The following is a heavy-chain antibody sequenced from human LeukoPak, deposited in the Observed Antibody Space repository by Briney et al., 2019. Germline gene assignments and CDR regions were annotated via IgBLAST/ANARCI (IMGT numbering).Heavy chain of an antibody. V-gene: IGHV4-34*01. J-gene: IGHJ4*02. CDR3: ASPFSGYYPYYFDY. D-gene: IGHD3-22*01. Sequence: PSETLSLTXAVYGGSFSGYYWSWICQPPGKGLEWIGEINHSGSTNYNPSLKSRVTISVDTSKNQFSLKLSSVTAADTAVYYCASPFSGYYPYYFDYWGQGTLVTVSS. CDR2: INHSGST. CDR1: GGSFSGYY.